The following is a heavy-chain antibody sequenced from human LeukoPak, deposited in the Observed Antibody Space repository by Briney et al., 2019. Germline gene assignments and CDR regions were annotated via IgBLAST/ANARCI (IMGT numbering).Heavy chain of an antibody. V-gene: IGHV4-39*01. D-gene: IGHD3-3*01. CDR1: GGSISSSSYY. CDR2: IYYSGST. Sequence: PSETLSLTCTVSGGSISSSSYYWGWIRQPPGKGLEWIGSIYYSGSTYYNPSLKSRVTISVDTSKNQFSLKLSSVTAADTAVYYCARGVVVLRFLEWLSWFDPWGQGTLVTVSS. J-gene: IGHJ5*02. CDR3: ARGVVVLRFLEWLSWFDP.